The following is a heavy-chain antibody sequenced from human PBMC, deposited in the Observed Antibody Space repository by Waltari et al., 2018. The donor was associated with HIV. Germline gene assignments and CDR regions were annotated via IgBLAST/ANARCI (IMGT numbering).Heavy chain of an antibody. Sequence: QVQLQESGPGLVKPSETLSLTCTVSGGSISSYYWSWTRQTPVKGLEWIGYSDYSGSTNYNPSLKSRVTISVDTSKNQFSLKLSSVTAADTAVYYCARDYYDSSGYYYGYSPWGQGTLVTVSS. J-gene: IGHJ5*02. CDR1: GGSISSYY. V-gene: IGHV4-59*01. CDR2: SDYSGST. CDR3: ARDYYDSSGYYYGYSP. D-gene: IGHD3-22*01.